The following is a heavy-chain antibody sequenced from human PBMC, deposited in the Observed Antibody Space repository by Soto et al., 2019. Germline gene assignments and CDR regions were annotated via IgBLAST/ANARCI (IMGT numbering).Heavy chain of an antibody. CDR1: GYTFTSYD. J-gene: IGHJ6*02. D-gene: IGHD3-3*01. V-gene: IGHV1-8*01. CDR2: MNPNSGNT. CDR3: ARSGLRFLEWLLSSMDV. Sequence: ASVKVSCKASGYTFTSYDINWVRQATGQGLEWMGWMNPNSGNTGYAQKFQGRVTMTRNTSISTAYMELSGLRSEDTAVYYCARSGLRFLEWLLSSMDVWGQGTTVTVSS.